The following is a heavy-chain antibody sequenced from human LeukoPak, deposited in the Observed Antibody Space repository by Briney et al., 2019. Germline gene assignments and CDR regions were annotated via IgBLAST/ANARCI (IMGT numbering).Heavy chain of an antibody. CDR3: ARCERFLECPY. CDR1: GFTFSSYS. CDR2: ISSSSSTI. V-gene: IGHV3-48*04. J-gene: IGHJ6*04. D-gene: IGHD3-3*01. Sequence: GGSVRLSRAASGFTFSSYSMNWVRQAPGKRLEWVSYISSSSSTIYYADSVKGRFTISRDNAKNSLYLQMNSLRAEDTAVYYCARCERFLECPYWGKGTTVTVSS.